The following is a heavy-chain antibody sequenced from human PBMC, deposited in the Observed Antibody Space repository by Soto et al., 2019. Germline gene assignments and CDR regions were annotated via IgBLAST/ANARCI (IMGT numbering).Heavy chain of an antibody. CDR2: VYYSGST. CDR1: GVSITTSSYF. Sequence: SETLSLTCSVSGVSITTSSYFWGWIRQPPGKGLEWIGSVYYSGSTYYNPSLKSRVTISVDTSKNQFSLKLTSVTAADTAVYYCANNFRGEYYFFQHWGQGTLVTVSS. D-gene: IGHD2-21*01. CDR3: ANNFRGEYYFFQH. J-gene: IGHJ1*01. V-gene: IGHV4-39*01.